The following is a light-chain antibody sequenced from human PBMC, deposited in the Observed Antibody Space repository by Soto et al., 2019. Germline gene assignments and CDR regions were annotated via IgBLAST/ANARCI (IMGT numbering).Light chain of an antibody. Sequence: DIQLTQSPSLLSASVGDRVTITCRASQGISTYLAWYQQKPGKAPNLLIFAASTLQSGVPSRFSGSGSGTEFTLTISSLQPEDFATYYCQQLNSFPFTFGGGTKVDIK. CDR3: QQLNSFPFT. CDR2: AAS. CDR1: QGISTY. J-gene: IGKJ4*01. V-gene: IGKV1-9*01.